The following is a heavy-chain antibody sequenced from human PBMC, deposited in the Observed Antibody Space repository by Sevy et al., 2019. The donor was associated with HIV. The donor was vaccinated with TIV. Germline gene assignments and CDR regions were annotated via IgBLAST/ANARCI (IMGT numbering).Heavy chain of an antibody. CDR2: ISSNGGST. D-gene: IGHD1-26*01. J-gene: IGHJ6*03. CDR1: VFTFSSYA. CDR3: ARDIVGLRLGHYYYYYYMDV. V-gene: IGHV3-64*02. Sequence: GGSLRLSCAASVFTFSSYAMHWVRQAPGKGLEYVSAISSNGGSTYYADSVKGRFTISRDNSKNTLYLQMGSLRAEDMAVYYCARDIVGLRLGHYYYYYYMDVWGKGTTVTVSS.